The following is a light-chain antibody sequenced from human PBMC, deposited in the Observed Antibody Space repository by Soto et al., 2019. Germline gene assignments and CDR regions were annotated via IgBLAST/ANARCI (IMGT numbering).Light chain of an antibody. CDR1: QSISSW. V-gene: IGKV1-5*03. Sequence: DIQMTQSPSTLSASVGDRVTITCRASQSISSWLAWYQQKPGKAPGVLIYKASTLESGVPSRFSGSGSGTEFTLTISSLQPDDFATYYCQQYNNYSPTFGQGTK. CDR2: KAS. CDR3: QQYNNYSPT. J-gene: IGKJ1*01.